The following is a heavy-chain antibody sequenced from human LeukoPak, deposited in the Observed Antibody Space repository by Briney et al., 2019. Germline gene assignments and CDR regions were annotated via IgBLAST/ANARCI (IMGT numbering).Heavy chain of an antibody. CDR1: GFDFATYG. J-gene: IGHJ4*02. D-gene: IGHD3-10*01. CDR2: IQNRENAK. CDR3: RKDSYYCGSWN. Sequence: PGGSLRLSCATSGFDFATYGMHWVRQAPGKGLEWVAFIQNRENAKSYADSVRGQFSIFRDDSKNILYLQLSSLRRDDTAVYYCRKDSYYCGSWNWGPGALVIVSS. V-gene: IGHV3-30*02.